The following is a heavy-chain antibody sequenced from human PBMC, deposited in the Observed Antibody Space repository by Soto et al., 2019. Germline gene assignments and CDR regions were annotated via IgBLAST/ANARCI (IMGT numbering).Heavy chain of an antibody. CDR1: GFTFSSYA. V-gene: IGHV3-30-3*01. Sequence: GGSLRLSCAASGFTFSSYAMHWVRQAPGKGLEWVAVISYDGSNKYYADSVKGRFTISRDNSKNTLYLQMNSLRAEDTAVYYCARDLTDYDILTGDSYYYYGMDVWGQGTTVTVSS. D-gene: IGHD3-9*01. CDR2: ISYDGSNK. J-gene: IGHJ6*02. CDR3: ARDLTDYDILTGDSYYYYGMDV.